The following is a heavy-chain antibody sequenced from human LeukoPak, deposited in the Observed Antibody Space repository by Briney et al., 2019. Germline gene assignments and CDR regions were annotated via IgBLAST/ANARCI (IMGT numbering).Heavy chain of an antibody. CDR1: GFTFSYYG. CDR2: IRYDGSDK. Sequence: GGSLRLSCAASGFTFSYYGMHWARQAPGKGLEWVAFIRYDGSDKYYADSVKGRFTISRDNSKNMLYLQMDSLRAEDTAVYYCARDFVSSGYRSAFDIWGQGTMVTVSS. CDR3: ARDFVSSGYRSAFDI. V-gene: IGHV3-30*02. D-gene: IGHD3-22*01. J-gene: IGHJ3*02.